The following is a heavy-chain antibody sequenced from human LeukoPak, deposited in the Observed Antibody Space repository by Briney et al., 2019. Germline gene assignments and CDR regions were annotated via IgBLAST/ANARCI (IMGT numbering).Heavy chain of an antibody. J-gene: IGHJ4*02. D-gene: IGHD3-22*01. Sequence: PGGSLRLSCAASGFTFSSYSMNWVRQAPGKGLEWVSSISTSSIYIYYADSMKGRFTISRDNAKNSLYLQMNSLRAEDTAVYYCARAKADYYDSSGYFPLNDYWGQGTLVTVSS. CDR1: GFTFSSYS. V-gene: IGHV3-21*01. CDR3: ARAKADYYDSSGYFPLNDY. CDR2: ISTSSIYI.